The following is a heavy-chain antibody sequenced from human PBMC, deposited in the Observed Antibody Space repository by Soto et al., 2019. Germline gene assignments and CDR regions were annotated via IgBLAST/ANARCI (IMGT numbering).Heavy chain of an antibody. Sequence: PGGSLRLSCAASGFTFSSYSMNWVRQAPGQGLEWVSSISSSSSSTYYADSVKGRFTISRDNSKNTLYLQMNSLRAEDTAVYYCAKDRPDGVPHVWGQGTTVTVSS. CDR2: ISSSSSST. V-gene: IGHV3-23*01. J-gene: IGHJ6*02. CDR1: GFTFSSYS. D-gene: IGHD3-3*01. CDR3: AKDRPDGVPHV.